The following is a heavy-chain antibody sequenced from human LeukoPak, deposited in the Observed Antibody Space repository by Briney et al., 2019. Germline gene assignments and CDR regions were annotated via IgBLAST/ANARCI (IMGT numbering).Heavy chain of an antibody. J-gene: IGHJ4*02. CDR2: ISSSGTYI. CDR3: ASLEDSPGGYFDY. V-gene: IGHV3-21*01. Sequence: GGSLRLSCAASVFTFSSYSMNWVRQAPGKGLEWVSSISSSGTYISYADSVKGRLTISRDNAKNSLYLQMNSLRVEDTAVYYCASLEDSPGGYFDYWGQGTLVTVSS. D-gene: IGHD6-6*01. CDR1: VFTFSSYS.